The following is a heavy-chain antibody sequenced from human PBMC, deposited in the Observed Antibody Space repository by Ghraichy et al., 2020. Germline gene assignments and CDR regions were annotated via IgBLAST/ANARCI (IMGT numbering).Heavy chain of an antibody. CDR3: ARGQYSSGWYVDWFNDY. Sequence: ASVKVSCKASGYTFTSYAMHWVRQAPGQRLEWMGWINAGNGNTKYSQKFQGRVTITRDTSASTAYMELSSLRSEDTAVYYCARGQYSSGWYVDWFNDYWGQGTLVTVSS. J-gene: IGHJ4*02. D-gene: IGHD6-19*01. CDR2: INAGNGNT. V-gene: IGHV1-3*01. CDR1: GYTFTSYA.